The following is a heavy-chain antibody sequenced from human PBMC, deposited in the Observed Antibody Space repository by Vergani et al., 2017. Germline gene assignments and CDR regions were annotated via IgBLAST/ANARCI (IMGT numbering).Heavy chain of an antibody. V-gene: IGHV3-30*04. D-gene: IGHD3-3*01. CDR3: ARGGLDYDFWGGYRPYYYYYMDV. J-gene: IGHJ6*03. CDR1: GFTFSSYA. Sequence: QVQLVESGGGVVQPGRSLRLSCAASGFTFSSYAMHWVRQAPGKGLEWVAVISYDGSNKYYADSVKGRFTISRDNSKNTLYLQMNSLRAEDTAVYYCARGGLDYDFWGGYRPYYYYYMDVWGKGTTVTVSS. CDR2: ISYDGSNK.